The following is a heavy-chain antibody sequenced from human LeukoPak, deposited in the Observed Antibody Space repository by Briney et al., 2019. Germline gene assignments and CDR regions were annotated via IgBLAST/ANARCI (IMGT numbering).Heavy chain of an antibody. D-gene: IGHD3-22*01. J-gene: IGHJ1*01. CDR1: GYTFTGYY. CDR3: AKEGGEYYYDSSGSIRFFQH. V-gene: IGHV1-2*02. Sequence: ASVKVSCKASGYTFTGYYMHWVRQAPGQGLEWMGWINPNSGGTNYAQKFQGRVTMTRDTSISTAYMELSRLRSDDTAVYYCAKEGGEYYYDSSGSIRFFQHWGQGTLVTVSS. CDR2: INPNSGGT.